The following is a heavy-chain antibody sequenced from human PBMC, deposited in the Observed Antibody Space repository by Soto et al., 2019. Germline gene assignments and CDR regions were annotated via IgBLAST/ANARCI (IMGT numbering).Heavy chain of an antibody. J-gene: IGHJ4*02. CDR1: GGSFSGYY. D-gene: IGHD3-16*02. CDR3: ARAKNYDYVWGSYRFPSLLDY. Sequence: SETLSLTWAVYGGSFSGYYWSWIRQPPGEGLEWIGEINHRGSTNYNPSLKSRVTISVDTSKNQFSLKLSSVTAADTAVYYCARAKNYDYVWGSYRFPSLLDYWGQGTLVTVSS. V-gene: IGHV4-34*01. CDR2: INHRGST.